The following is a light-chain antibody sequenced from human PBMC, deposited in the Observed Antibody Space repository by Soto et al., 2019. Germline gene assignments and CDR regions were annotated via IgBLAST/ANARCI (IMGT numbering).Light chain of an antibody. Sequence: EIVMTQSPATLSVSPGERATLSCRASQSVSSNLAWYQQKPGQAPRLLIYGASTRATDIPARFSGSGSGTEFTLTISSLQSEDFAVYYCHQYNIWPQTFGQGTKVEIK. V-gene: IGKV3-15*01. CDR2: GAS. CDR1: QSVSSN. J-gene: IGKJ1*01. CDR3: HQYNIWPQT.